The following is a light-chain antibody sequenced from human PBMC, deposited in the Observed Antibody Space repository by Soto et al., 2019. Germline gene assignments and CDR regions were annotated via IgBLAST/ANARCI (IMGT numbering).Light chain of an antibody. J-gene: IGKJ1*01. CDR1: QSISSW. CDR2: KAS. Sequence: DIQMTQSPSTLSASVGDRVTITCRVSQSISSWLAWYQQKPGKAPKFLIDKASNLESGVPSRFSGSGSGTEFTLTISSLQPDDFTTYYCQQYKSYSLTFGQGTKVEIK. V-gene: IGKV1-5*03. CDR3: QQYKSYSLT.